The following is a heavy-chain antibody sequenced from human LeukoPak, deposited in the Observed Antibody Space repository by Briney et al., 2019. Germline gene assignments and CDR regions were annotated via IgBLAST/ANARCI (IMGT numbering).Heavy chain of an antibody. CDR1: GGSISSGGYY. CDR3: ARARNRIFDY. V-gene: IGHV4-31*03. D-gene: IGHD1-14*01. J-gene: IGHJ4*02. CDR2: IYYSGST. Sequence: SETLSLTCTVSGGSISSGGYYWSWIRQHPGKGLEWIGYIYYSGSTYYNPSLKSRVTISVDTSKNQFSLKLSSVTAADTAVYYCARARNRIFDYWGQGTLVTVSS.